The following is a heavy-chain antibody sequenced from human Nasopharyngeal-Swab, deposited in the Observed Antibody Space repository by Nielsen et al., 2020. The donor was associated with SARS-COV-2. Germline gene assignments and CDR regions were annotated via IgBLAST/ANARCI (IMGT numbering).Heavy chain of an antibody. J-gene: IGHJ6*02. CDR3: AKDLRSSSRGGMDV. CDR1: GFTFSSYA. Sequence: GESLKISCAASGFTFSSYAMSWVRQAPGKGLEWVSAISGSGGSTYYADSVKGRFTISRDNSKNTLYLQMNSLRAEDTAVNYCAKDLRSSSRGGMDVWGQGTTVTVSS. D-gene: IGHD6-13*01. CDR2: ISGSGGST. V-gene: IGHV3-23*01.